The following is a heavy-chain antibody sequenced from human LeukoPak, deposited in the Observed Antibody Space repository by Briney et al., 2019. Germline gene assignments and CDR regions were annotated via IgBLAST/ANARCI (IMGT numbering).Heavy chain of an antibody. V-gene: IGHV1-69*13. J-gene: IGHJ6*03. D-gene: IGHD5-18*01. CDR1: GGTFSSYA. Sequence: GASVKVSCKASGGTFSSYAISWVRQAPGQGLEWMGGIIPIFGTANYAQKFQGRVTITADESTSTAYMELSSLRSEDTAVYYCARVGEIHTAMVPTRSSRYYYYYYMDVWGKGTTVTISS. CDR2: IIPIFGTA. CDR3: ARVGEIHTAMVPTRSSRYYYYYYMDV.